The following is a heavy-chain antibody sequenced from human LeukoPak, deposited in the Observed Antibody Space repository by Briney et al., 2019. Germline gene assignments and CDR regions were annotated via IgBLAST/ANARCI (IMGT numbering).Heavy chain of an antibody. CDR2: IYPGDSDT. V-gene: IGHV5-51*01. Sequence: GESLKISCKGSGYSFTSYWIGWVRQMPGKGLEWMGIIYPGDSDTRYSPSFQGQVTISADKSISTAYLQWSSLKASDTAMYYCATRIAAAGFGYYMDVRGKGTTVTISS. CDR1: GYSFTSYW. CDR3: ATRIAAAGFGYYMDV. J-gene: IGHJ6*03. D-gene: IGHD6-13*01.